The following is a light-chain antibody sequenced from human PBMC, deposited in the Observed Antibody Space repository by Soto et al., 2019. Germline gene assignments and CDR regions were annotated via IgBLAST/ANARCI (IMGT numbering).Light chain of an antibody. CDR3: QQDDTFQIT. V-gene: IGKV3D-15*01. J-gene: IGKJ5*01. Sequence: EIVVTQSPATLSVSPGESATLSCRTSQSVGNNVAWYRQKPGNAPRLLIYAGSSRPTGIPERFRGSGSGTDFTLTISSLQPEDFATFYCQQDDTFQITFGQGTRLEIK. CDR2: AGS. CDR1: QSVGNN.